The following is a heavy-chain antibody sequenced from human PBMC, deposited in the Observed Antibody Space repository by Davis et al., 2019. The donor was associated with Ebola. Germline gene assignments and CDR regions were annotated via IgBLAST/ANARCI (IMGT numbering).Heavy chain of an antibody. CDR3: AKAQPVYGDYGSFDY. V-gene: IGHV3-30*18. CDR1: GFTFSAHD. J-gene: IGHJ4*02. Sequence: GESLKISCAASGFTFSAHDMHWVRQAPGNGLEWAVLTSYDGSKKHYADSVKGRFTISRDNSKNTLYLQMNNVRPEDTAVYYCAKAQPVYGDYGSFDYWGQGTMVTVSS. D-gene: IGHD4-17*01. CDR2: TSYDGSKK.